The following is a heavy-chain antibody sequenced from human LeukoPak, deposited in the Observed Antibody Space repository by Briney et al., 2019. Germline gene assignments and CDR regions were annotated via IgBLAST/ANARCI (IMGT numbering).Heavy chain of an antibody. CDR2: ISGSGGST. D-gene: IGHD5/OR15-5a*01. J-gene: IGHJ3*02. CDR1: GFTFSSYT. CDR3: AKRGYIVSGAFDI. V-gene: IGHV3-23*01. Sequence: GGSLRLSCAASGFTFSSYTMHWIRQAPGKGLEWVSAISGSGGSTYYADSVKGRFTISRDNSKNTLYLQMNSLRAEDTAVYYCAKRGYIVSGAFDIWGQGTMVTVSS.